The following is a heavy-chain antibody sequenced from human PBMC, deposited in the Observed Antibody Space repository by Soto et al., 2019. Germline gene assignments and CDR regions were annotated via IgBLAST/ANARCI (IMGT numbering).Heavy chain of an antibody. V-gene: IGHV1-58*01. Sequence: QMQLVQSGPEVKKPGTSVKVSCKASGFTFTSSAVQWVRQARGQRLEWIGWIVVGSGNTNYAQKFQERVPITRHMSTCTAYMELRSLRSEDTAVYYCAADPSDSGSYCAAFDIWGQGTMVTVSS. CDR2: IVVGSGNT. D-gene: IGHD1-26*01. CDR1: GFTFTSSA. CDR3: AADPSDSGSYCAAFDI. J-gene: IGHJ3*02.